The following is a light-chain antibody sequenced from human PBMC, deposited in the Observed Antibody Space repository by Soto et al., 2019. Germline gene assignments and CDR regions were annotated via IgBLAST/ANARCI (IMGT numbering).Light chain of an antibody. CDR1: ISNIGSNP. CDR3: AAWDDRLSAYV. V-gene: IGLV1-47*01. CDR2: RNN. Sequence: QSVLTQPPSASGTPGQRVTISCSGGISNIGSNPVYWHQHLPGTAPKLLVYRNNQRPSGVPDRFSDSKSGTSAFLAISGPRSEDEADYYCAAWDDRLSAYVFGTGTRSPS. J-gene: IGLJ1*01.